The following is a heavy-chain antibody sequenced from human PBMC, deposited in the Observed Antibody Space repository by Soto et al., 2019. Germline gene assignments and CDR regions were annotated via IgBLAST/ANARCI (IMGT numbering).Heavy chain of an antibody. V-gene: IGHV1-18*01. CDR2: ISAYNGNT. CDR1: GYTFTSYG. D-gene: IGHD6-19*01. J-gene: IGHJ5*02. Sequence: ASVKVSCKASGYTFTSYGISWVRQAPGQGLEWMGWISAYNGNTNYAQKLQGRVTMTTDTSTSTAYMELRSRRSDDTAVYSCARWAGPVGYNWFDPWGQGTLVTVPQ. CDR3: ARWAGPVGYNWFDP.